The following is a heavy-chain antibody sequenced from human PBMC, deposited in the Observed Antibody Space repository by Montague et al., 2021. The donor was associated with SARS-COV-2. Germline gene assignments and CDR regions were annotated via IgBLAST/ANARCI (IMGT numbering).Heavy chain of an antibody. V-gene: IGHV4-59*08. CDR2: IYYSGTA. J-gene: IGHJ5*02. Sequence: SETLSLTCTVSGGSISTYYWSWIRQPPGKGLEWIGYIYYSGTANYNPSLKSRVTISVDTSKNQFSLKVRSVTAADTAVYYCAGLVGGRETRFDPWGQGTLVTVSS. CDR1: GGSISTYY. D-gene: IGHD3-10*01. CDR3: AGLVGGRETRFDP.